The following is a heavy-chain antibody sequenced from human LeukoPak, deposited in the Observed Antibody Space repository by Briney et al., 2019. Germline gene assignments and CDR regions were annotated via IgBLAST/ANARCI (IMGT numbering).Heavy chain of an antibody. J-gene: IGHJ2*01. CDR2: ISAYNGNT. CDR3: ARERESAIALDWYFDL. V-gene: IGHV1-18*04. Sequence: GASVKVSCKASGYTFTGYYMHWVRQAPGQGLEWMGWISAYNGNTNYAQKLQGRVTMTTDTSTSTAYMELRSLRSDDTAVYYCARERESAIALDWYFDLWGRGTLVTVSS. CDR1: GYTFTGYY. D-gene: IGHD1-26*01.